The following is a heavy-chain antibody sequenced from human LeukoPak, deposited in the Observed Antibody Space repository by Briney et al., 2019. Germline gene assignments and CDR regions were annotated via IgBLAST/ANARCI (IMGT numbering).Heavy chain of an antibody. CDR2: INPKTGGT. D-gene: IGHD4/OR15-4a*01. V-gene: IGHV1-2*02. J-gene: IGHJ6*02. CDR1: GYTFTGYY. Sequence: ASVKVSCKASGYTFTGYYMHWVRQAPGQGLEWTGWINPKTGGTNYAEKFQGRVTMSRDTSINTAYMEVSSLRSDDTAVYYCVREGREYGDYGMDVWGQGTTVTVSS. CDR3: VREGREYGDYGMDV.